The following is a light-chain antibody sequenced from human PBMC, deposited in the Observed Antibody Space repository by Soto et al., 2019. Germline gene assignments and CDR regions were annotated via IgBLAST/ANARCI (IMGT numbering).Light chain of an antibody. Sequence: EIVMTQSPATLSVSPGERATLSCRASQSVSGYLAWYQQKPGQPPRLLIYGASTRATGIPARFSGSGSGTEFTLTISSLQSEDLAVYHCQQYNNWPGWTFGQGTKVEIK. CDR2: GAS. V-gene: IGKV3D-15*01. CDR1: QSVSGY. J-gene: IGKJ1*01. CDR3: QQYNNWPGWT.